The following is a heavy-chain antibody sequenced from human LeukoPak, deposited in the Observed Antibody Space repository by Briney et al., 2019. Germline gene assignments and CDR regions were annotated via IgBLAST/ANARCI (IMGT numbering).Heavy chain of an antibody. V-gene: IGHV3-23*01. CDR1: GFTFSSFA. D-gene: IGHD4-11*01. J-gene: IGHJ4*02. CDR3: AKRSGVYSDNSGVFDY. Sequence: PGGSLGLSCAASGFTFSSFAMNWVRQAPGKGLEWVSGISGSGISRGYADSVKGRFTISRDNSKNTVLLQMDSLRAEDTAIYYCAKRSGVYSDNSGVFDYWGQGSLVTVSS. CDR2: ISGSGISR.